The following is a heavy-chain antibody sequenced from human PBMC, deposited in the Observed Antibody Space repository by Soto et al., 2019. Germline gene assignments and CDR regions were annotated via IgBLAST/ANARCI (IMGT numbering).Heavy chain of an antibody. V-gene: IGHV4-39*01. Sequence: QLQLQESGPGLVKPSETLSLTCTVSGGSISSSSYYWGWIRQPPGKGLEWIGSIYYSGSTYYNPSLKSRVTISVDTSKNRFSLKLSSVTAADTAVYYCARLPNYGDYFDYWGQGTLVTVSS. J-gene: IGHJ4*02. CDR2: IYYSGST. CDR1: GGSISSSSYY. CDR3: ARLPNYGDYFDY. D-gene: IGHD4-17*01.